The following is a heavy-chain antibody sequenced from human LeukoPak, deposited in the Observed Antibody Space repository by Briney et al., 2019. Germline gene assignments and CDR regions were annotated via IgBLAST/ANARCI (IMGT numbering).Heavy chain of an antibody. V-gene: IGHV5-51*01. CDR3: ARLPDYYDSSGYYSYYYGMDV. J-gene: IGHJ6*02. Sequence: GESLQISCKGSGYSFTSYWIGWVRQMPGKGLEWMGIIYPGDSDTRYSPSFQGQVTISADKSISTAYLQWSSLKASDTAMYYCARLPDYYDSSGYYSYYYGMDVWGQGTTVTVSS. CDR2: IYPGDSDT. CDR1: GYSFTSYW. D-gene: IGHD3-22*01.